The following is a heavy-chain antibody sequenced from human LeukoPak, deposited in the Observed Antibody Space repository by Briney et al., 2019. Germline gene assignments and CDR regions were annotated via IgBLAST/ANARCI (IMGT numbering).Heavy chain of an antibody. D-gene: IGHD3-16*01. CDR3: GWGSREGAFDI. V-gene: IGHV1-46*01. J-gene: IGHJ3*02. CDR1: GYTFTSYY. Sequence: ASVKVSCKASGYTFTSYYIHWVRQAPGQGLEWMGLINPSGGSTNYAQKFQGRVTMTRDTSISTAYMELSRLRSDDTAVYYCGWGSREGAFDIWGQGTMVTASS. CDR2: INPSGGST.